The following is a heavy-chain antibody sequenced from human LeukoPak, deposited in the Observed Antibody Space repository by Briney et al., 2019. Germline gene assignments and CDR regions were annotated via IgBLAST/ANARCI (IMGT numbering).Heavy chain of an antibody. CDR3: ARGNRGSYLGY. D-gene: IGHD1-26*01. J-gene: IGHJ4*02. CDR2: IYYSGST. Sequence: KASETLSLTCTVSGGSISSSSYYWGWTRQPPGKGLEWIGSIYYSGSTYYNPSLKSRVTMSVDTSKNQFSLKLSSVTAADTAVYYCARGNRGSYLGYWGQGTLVTVSS. CDR1: GGSISSSSYY. V-gene: IGHV4-39*07.